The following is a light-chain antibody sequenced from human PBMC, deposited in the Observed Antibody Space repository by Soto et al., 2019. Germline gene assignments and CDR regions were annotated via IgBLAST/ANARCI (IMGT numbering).Light chain of an antibody. J-gene: IGLJ1*01. Sequence: QSALTQPASVSGSPGQAITISCTGTSSDVGAYTFVSWYQQHPDKVPKLMIFDVSRRPSGVSDRFSGSKSGNTASLTISGLQPEDEADYYCSSYTSSSTHVFGSGTKLTVL. CDR2: DVS. CDR1: SSDVGAYTF. CDR3: SSYTSSSTHV. V-gene: IGLV2-14*03.